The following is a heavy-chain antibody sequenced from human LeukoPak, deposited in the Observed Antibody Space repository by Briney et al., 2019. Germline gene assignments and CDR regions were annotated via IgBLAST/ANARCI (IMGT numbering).Heavy chain of an antibody. CDR1: GFTFSSYG. V-gene: IGHV3-30*02. D-gene: IGHD1-26*01. Sequence: GGSLRLSCAASGFTFSSYGMHWVRQAPGKGLEWVAFIRYDGSNKYYADSVKGRFTISRDNSKNTLYLQMNSLRAEDTAMYYCARDVGATWGPIYWGQGTLVTVSS. CDR2: IRYDGSNK. CDR3: ARDVGATWGPIY. J-gene: IGHJ4*02.